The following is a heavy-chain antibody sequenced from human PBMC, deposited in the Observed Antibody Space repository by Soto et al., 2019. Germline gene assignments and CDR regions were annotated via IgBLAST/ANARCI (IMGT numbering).Heavy chain of an antibody. V-gene: IGHV1-18*01. CDR2: ISAYKGNR. D-gene: IGHD3-16*02. CDR3: ARAHDCIWGSYLTPEGDDALDI. CDR1: GYTFTSYG. J-gene: IGHJ3*02. Sequence: QVQRVQSGAEVKKPGASVKVSCKASGYTFTSYGSSWVRQAPGQGREWMGWISAYKGNRNYAQKLQGRVTMNTDSSTRTAYMELRSLRYEDTAVYYGARAHDCIWGSYLTPEGDDALDIWGQGTMVTVSS.